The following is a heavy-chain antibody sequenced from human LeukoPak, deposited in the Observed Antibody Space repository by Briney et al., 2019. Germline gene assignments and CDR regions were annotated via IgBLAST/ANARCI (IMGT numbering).Heavy chain of an antibody. J-gene: IGHJ5*02. CDR2: ISYDGSNK. CDR1: GFTFSSYA. Sequence: PGGSLRLSCAASGFTFSSYAMHWVRQAPGKGLEWVAVISYDGSNKYYAVSVKGRFTISRDNSKNTLYLQMNSLRAEDTAVYYCARDRSGWNPSNWFDPWGQGTLVTVSP. CDR3: ARDRSGWNPSNWFDP. D-gene: IGHD1-1*01. V-gene: IGHV3-30*04.